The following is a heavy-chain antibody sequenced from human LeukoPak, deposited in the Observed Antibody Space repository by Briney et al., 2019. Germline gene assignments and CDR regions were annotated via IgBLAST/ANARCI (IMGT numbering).Heavy chain of an antibody. CDR2: TYSSVNT. Sequence: PSESLSLTCTVSGGSITSYFWSWIRQPARKGLEWIGRTYSSVNTNYNPSLKSRVTMSVDTCKNEFSMKMSSVTAADTAVYYCARMSYNSGSYSAWGRGTLVTVSS. J-gene: IGHJ5*02. D-gene: IGHD3-10*01. CDR3: ARMSYNSGSYSA. CDR1: GGSITSYF. V-gene: IGHV4-4*07.